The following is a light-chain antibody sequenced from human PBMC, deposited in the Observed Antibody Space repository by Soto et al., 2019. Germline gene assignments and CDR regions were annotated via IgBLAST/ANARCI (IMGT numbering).Light chain of an antibody. V-gene: IGLV2-14*01. J-gene: IGLJ1*01. CDR3: YSYTSSSSDV. CDR2: DVS. CDR1: SSDVGGYKY. Sequence: QSALTQPASVSGSPGQSITISCTGTSSDVGGYKYVSWYQQHPGKAPKLMIYDVSNRPSGVSDRFSGSKSGNTASLTISGLQSEDEADYYCYSYTSSSSDVFGTGTKLTVL.